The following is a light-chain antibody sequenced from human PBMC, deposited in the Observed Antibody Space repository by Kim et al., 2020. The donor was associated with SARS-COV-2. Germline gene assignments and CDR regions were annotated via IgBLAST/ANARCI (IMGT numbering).Light chain of an antibody. CDR2: GAS. Sequence: SPGERATLSCRASQSVSSIYLAWYQQRPGQAPRLLIYGASSRATGIPDRFSGSGSGTDFTLTISRLEPEDFAVYYCQQYGSSPWTFGQGTKVEIK. J-gene: IGKJ1*01. V-gene: IGKV3-20*01. CDR3: QQYGSSPWT. CDR1: QSVSSIY.